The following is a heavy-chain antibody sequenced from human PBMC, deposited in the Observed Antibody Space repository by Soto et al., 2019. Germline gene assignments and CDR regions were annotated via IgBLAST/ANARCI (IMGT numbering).Heavy chain of an antibody. Sequence: QLQLQESGPGLVKPSETLSLTCTVSGGSITRTNYYWGWVRQPPGKGLEWIGNIYYSGTTYYNLSLNSRVTISVDTSKNQFSLRLTSVTAADTAVYYCARYWGTSYYGHNWFDPWGQGTLVTVSS. J-gene: IGHJ5*02. CDR3: ARYWGTSYYGHNWFDP. CDR1: GGSITRTNYY. V-gene: IGHV4-39*01. D-gene: IGHD2-2*01. CDR2: IYYSGTT.